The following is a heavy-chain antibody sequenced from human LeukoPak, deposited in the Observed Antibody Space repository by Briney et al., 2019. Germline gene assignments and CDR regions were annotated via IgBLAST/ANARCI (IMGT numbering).Heavy chain of an antibody. J-gene: IGHJ2*01. CDR2: IYYSGST. CDR3: AGGEYCSSTSCYSYWYFDL. CDR1: GGSISSYY. Sequence: SETLSLTCTVSGGSISSYYWIWIRQPPGKGLEWIGYIYYSGSTNYNPSLKSRVTISVDTSKNQFSLKLSSVTAADTAVYYCAGGEYCSSTSCYSYWYFDLWGRGTLVTVSS. V-gene: IGHV4-59*08. D-gene: IGHD2-2*02.